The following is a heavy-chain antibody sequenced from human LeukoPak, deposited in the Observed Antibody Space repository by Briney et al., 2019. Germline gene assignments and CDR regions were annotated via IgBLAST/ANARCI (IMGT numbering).Heavy chain of an antibody. J-gene: IGHJ4*02. Sequence: SETLSLTCTVSGGSISSYYWSWIRQPAGKGLEWIGRIYTSGSTNYNPSLKSRVTMSVDTSKNQFSLKLSSVTAADTAVYYCARDKRNGYHQYYFDYWGQGTLVTVSS. D-gene: IGHD5-18*01. CDR2: IYTSGST. CDR3: ARDKRNGYHQYYFDY. CDR1: GGSISSYY. V-gene: IGHV4-4*07.